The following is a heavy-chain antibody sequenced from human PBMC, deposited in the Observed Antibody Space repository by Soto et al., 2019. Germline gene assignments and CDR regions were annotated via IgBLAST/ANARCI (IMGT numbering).Heavy chain of an antibody. V-gene: IGHV1-8*01. CDR1: GYTFTSYD. D-gene: IGHD3-3*01. CDR3: ARVWYYDFWSGYYTGIGRYYYYGMDV. Sequence: QVQLVQSGAEVKKPGASVKVSCKASGYTFTSYDINWVRQATGQGLEWMGWMNPNSGNTGYAQKFQGRVTMTRNTSLSTAYMELSSLRSEDPAVYYWARVWYYDFWSGYYTGIGRYYYYGMDVWGQGTTVTVSS. CDR2: MNPNSGNT. J-gene: IGHJ6*02.